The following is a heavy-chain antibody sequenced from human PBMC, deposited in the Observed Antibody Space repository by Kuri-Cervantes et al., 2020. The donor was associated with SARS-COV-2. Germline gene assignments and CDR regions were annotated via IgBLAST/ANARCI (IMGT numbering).Heavy chain of an antibody. D-gene: IGHD2-2*01. CDR3: AREEVYCSSTSCYGSWFDP. CDR2: ISSSGSTI. Sequence: GGSLRLSCAVCGFTFSSYEMNWVRQAPGKGLEWVSYISSSGSTIYYADSVKGRFTISRDNAKNSLYLQMNSLRAEDTAVYYCAREEVYCSSTSCYGSWFDPWGQGTLVTVSS. J-gene: IGHJ5*02. V-gene: IGHV3-48*03. CDR1: GFTFSSYE.